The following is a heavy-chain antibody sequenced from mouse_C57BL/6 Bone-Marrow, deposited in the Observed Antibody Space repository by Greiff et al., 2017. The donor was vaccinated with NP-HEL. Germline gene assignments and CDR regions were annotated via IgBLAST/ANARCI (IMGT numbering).Heavy chain of an antibody. CDR2: IDPANGNT. CDR3: AFITTVVATPYIDY. CDR1: GFNIKNTY. V-gene: IGHV14-3*01. Sequence: EVKLQESVAELVRPGASVKLSCTASGFNIKNTYMHWVKQRPEQGLEWIGRIDPANGNTKYAPKFQGKATITADKSSNTAYLQLSSLTSEDTAIYYCAFITTVVATPYIDYWGQGTTLTVSS. D-gene: IGHD1-1*01. J-gene: IGHJ2*01.